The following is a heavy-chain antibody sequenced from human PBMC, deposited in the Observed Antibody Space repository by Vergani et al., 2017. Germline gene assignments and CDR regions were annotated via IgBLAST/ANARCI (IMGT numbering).Heavy chain of an antibody. J-gene: IGHJ3*02. Sequence: QVQLVQSGAEVKKPGASVKVSCKASGYTFTSYGISWVRQAPGQGLEWMGWISAYNGNTNYAQKLQGRVTMTTDTSTSTAYMELRSLRSDDTAVYYCARDQHYYDSSGPGAFDIWGQGTMVTVSS. D-gene: IGHD3-22*01. CDR2: ISAYNGNT. CDR3: ARDQHYYDSSGPGAFDI. V-gene: IGHV1-18*01. CDR1: GYTFTSYG.